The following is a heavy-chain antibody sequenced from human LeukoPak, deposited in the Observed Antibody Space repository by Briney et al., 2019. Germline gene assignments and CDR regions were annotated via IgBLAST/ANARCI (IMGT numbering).Heavy chain of an antibody. D-gene: IGHD5-24*01. V-gene: IGHV4-39*07. J-gene: IGHJ6*03. CDR2: IYYSGST. Sequence: SETLSLTCIVSGGSINTITYNWGWIRQPPGKALEWIGTIYYSGSTYYNPSLKSRVTISVDTSKNQFSLKLSSVTAADTAVYYCARDSRDGYNYYYYYMDVWGKGTTVTVSS. CDR3: ARDSRDGYNYYYYYMDV. CDR1: GGSINTITYN.